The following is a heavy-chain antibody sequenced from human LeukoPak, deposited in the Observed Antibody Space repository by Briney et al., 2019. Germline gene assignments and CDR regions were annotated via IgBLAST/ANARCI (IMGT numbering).Heavy chain of an antibody. Sequence: ASVKVSCKASGYTFTGYYMHCVRQAPGQGLEWMGWINPNSGGTNYAQKFQGRVTMTRDTSISTAYMELSRLRSDDTAVYYCARGGDYVWGSYRPSAYDYWGQGTLVTVSS. CDR1: GYTFTGYY. V-gene: IGHV1-2*02. CDR3: ARGGDYVWGSYRPSAYDY. D-gene: IGHD3-16*02. CDR2: INPNSGGT. J-gene: IGHJ4*02.